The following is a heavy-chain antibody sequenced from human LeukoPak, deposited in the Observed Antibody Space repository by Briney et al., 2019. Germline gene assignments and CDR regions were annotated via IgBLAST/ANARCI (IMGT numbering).Heavy chain of an antibody. CDR3: AREGDNGSYYSVFDC. Sequence: SETLSLTCTVSGGSISSYYWSWIRQPPGKGLEWIGYIYYSGSTNYNPSLKSRVTISVDTSKNQFSLKLSSVTAADTAVYYCAREGDNGSYYSVFDCWGQGTLVTVSS. D-gene: IGHD1-26*01. J-gene: IGHJ4*02. V-gene: IGHV4-59*12. CDR2: IYYSGST. CDR1: GGSISSYY.